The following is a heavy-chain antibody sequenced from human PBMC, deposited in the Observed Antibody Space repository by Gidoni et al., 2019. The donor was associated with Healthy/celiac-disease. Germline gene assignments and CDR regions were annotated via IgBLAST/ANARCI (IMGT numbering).Heavy chain of an antibody. CDR1: GFTFDDYA. CDR3: AKELTMVQGFDY. J-gene: IGHJ4*02. CDR2: ISWNSGSI. V-gene: IGHV3-9*01. Sequence: EVQLVESGGGLVQPGRSLRLSCAASGFTFDDYAMHWVRQAPGKGLEWVSGISWNSGSIGYADSVKGRFTISRDNAKNSLYLQMNSLRAEDTALYYCAKELTMVQGFDYWGQGTLVTVSS. D-gene: IGHD3-10*01.